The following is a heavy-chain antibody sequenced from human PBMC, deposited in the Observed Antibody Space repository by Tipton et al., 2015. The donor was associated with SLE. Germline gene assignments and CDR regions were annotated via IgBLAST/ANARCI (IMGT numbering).Heavy chain of an antibody. CDR3: AKDFVVIEFDPGAFDL. D-gene: IGHD2-2*01. V-gene: IGHV3-30*02. Sequence: SLRLSCTASGFTFGDYALSWVRQAPGQGLEWVAFVRFDGSDTFYGDSVKGRFSISRDNAKNTLYLQMNSLRPEDTAVYYCAKDFVVIEFDPGAFDLWGQGAVVSVSS. J-gene: IGHJ3*01. CDR2: VRFDGSDT. CDR1: GFTFGDYA.